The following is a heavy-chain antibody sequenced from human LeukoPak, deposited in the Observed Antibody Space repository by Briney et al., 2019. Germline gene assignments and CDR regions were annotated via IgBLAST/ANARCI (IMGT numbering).Heavy chain of an antibody. Sequence: GGSLRLSCAASGFTFDDYAMHWVRQAPGKGLEWVSGISWNSGSIGYADSVKGRFTISRDNAKNSLCLQMNSLRAEDTALYYCAKESIFGVGFDYWGQGTLVTVSS. J-gene: IGHJ4*02. CDR3: AKESIFGVGFDY. D-gene: IGHD3-3*01. CDR1: GFTFDDYA. V-gene: IGHV3-9*01. CDR2: ISWNSGSI.